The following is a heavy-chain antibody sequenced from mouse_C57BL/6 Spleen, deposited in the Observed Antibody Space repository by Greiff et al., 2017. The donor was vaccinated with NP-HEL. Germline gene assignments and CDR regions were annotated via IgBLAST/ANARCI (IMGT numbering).Heavy chain of an antibody. V-gene: IGHV5-4*03. Sequence: EVKLVESGGGLVKPGGSLKLSCAASGFTFSSYAMSWVRQTPEKRLEWVATISDGGSYTYYPDNVKGRFTISRDNAKNNLYLQMSHLKSEDTAMYYCARSIYYDYAGAMDYWGQGTSVTVSS. CDR1: GFTFSSYA. J-gene: IGHJ4*01. CDR2: ISDGGSYT. CDR3: ARSIYYDYAGAMDY. D-gene: IGHD2-4*01.